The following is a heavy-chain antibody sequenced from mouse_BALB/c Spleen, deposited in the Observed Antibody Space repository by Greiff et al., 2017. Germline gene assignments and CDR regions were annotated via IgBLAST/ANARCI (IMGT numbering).Heavy chain of an antibody. CDR1: GYTFTSYW. CDR3: TSYDYDGFAY. CDR2: IYPSDSYT. V-gene: IGHV1-69*02. J-gene: IGHJ3*01. D-gene: IGHD2-4*01. Sequence: QVQLQQPGAELVRPGASVKLSCKASGYTFTSYWINWVKQRPGQGLEWIGNIYPSDSYTNYNQKFKDKATLTVDKSSSTAYMQLSSPTSEDSAVYYCTSYDYDGFAYWGQGTLVTVSA.